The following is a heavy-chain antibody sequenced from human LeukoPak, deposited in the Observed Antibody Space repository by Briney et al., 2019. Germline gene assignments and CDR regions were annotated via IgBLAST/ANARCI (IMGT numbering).Heavy chain of an antibody. J-gene: IGHJ4*02. CDR2: IRSKASGGTT. CDR3: TRGYSIDY. V-gene: IGHV3-49*04. CDR1: GYTCGDYA. D-gene: IGHD4-11*01. Sequence: PGGSLRRSCTASGYTCGDYAMSWVRQAQGKGLNWVGFIRSKASGGTTEYTASVKGRFTISRDDSKSIAYLQMNSLITEDTAIYYCTRGYSIDYWGQGTQVTVSS.